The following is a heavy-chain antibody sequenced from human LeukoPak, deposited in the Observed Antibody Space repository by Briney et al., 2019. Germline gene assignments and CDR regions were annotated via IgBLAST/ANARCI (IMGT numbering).Heavy chain of an antibody. CDR2: IYSGGST. CDR3: ARGRRDGYNPRGYYFDY. D-gene: IGHD5-24*01. CDR1: GFTVSSNY. Sequence: GGSLRLSCAASGFTVSSNYMSWVRQVPGKGLEWVSVIYSGGSTYYADSVKGRFTISRDNSKNTLYLRMNSLRAEDTAVYYCARGRRDGYNPRGYYFDYWGQGTLVTVSS. J-gene: IGHJ4*02. V-gene: IGHV3-53*01.